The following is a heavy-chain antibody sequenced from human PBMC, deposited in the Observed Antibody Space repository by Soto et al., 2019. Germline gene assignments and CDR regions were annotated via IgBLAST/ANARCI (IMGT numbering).Heavy chain of an antibody. V-gene: IGHV3-30-3*01. CDR1: GFTCSSYA. Sequence: QVQLVESGGGVVQPGRSLRLSCAASGFTCSSYAMHWVRQAPGKGLEWVAVISYDGSNKYYADSVKGRFTISRDNSKNTLYLQMNSLRAEDTAVYYCARGDVDTAMVTKPGYWGQGTLVTVSS. D-gene: IGHD5-18*01. J-gene: IGHJ4*02. CDR3: ARGDVDTAMVTKPGY. CDR2: ISYDGSNK.